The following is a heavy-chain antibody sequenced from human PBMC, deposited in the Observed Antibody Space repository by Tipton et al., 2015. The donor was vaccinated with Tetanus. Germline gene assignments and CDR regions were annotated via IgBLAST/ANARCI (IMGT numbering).Heavy chain of an antibody. D-gene: IGHD6-13*01. V-gene: IGHV1-2*02. Sequence: QLVQSGAEVKKPGASVKVSCKASAYTFTGYRLHWVRQAPGQGLEWMGWADPKSGDTHYAQKFQGRVTMTRDTSISTAYMELSSLTFDDTAIYYCARVKGTPWYEDYFQYWGQGTLVTVAS. CDR2: ADPKSGDT. J-gene: IGHJ1*01. CDR3: ARVKGTPWYEDYFQY. CDR1: AYTFTGYR.